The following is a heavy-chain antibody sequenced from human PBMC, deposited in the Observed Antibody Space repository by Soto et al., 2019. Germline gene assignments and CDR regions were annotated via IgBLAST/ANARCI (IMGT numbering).Heavy chain of an antibody. D-gene: IGHD2-21*01. CDR3: TRLQYDCSTYYFDY. V-gene: IGHV3-72*01. Sequence: PWGSLRLSCAVSGFTFSDHYMDWVRQAPGKGLEWVGRSRNRAKSYSTDYAASVKGRFTISRDESQNSLNLQLNSLKTEYTALYYCTRLQYDCSTYYFDYWGQGSLVTVSS. J-gene: IGHJ4*02. CDR1: GFTFSDHY. CDR2: SRNRAKSYST.